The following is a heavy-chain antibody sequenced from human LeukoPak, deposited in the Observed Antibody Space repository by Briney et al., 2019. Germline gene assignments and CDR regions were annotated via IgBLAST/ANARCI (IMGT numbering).Heavy chain of an antibody. CDR3: VRGQATAWGLDY. D-gene: IGHD6-13*01. CDR2: INSDGGDT. V-gene: IGHV3-74*01. Sequence: GGSLRLSCAASGFPFSNYWMHWVRQAPRKGLVWVSHINSDGGDTSYADSVRGRFTISRDNAMNTLYLQMNSLRAEDTALYYCVRGQATAWGLDYWGQGTLVTVSS. CDR1: GFPFSNYW. J-gene: IGHJ4*02.